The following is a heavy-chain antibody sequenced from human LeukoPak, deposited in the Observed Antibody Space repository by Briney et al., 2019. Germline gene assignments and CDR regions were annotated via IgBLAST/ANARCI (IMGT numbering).Heavy chain of an antibody. CDR3: TTYKSGHY. V-gene: IGHV3-73*01. CDR2: VDKKDKGYATAT. Sequence: GGSLKLSCAASGFTFSGSAIHWVRQSSGKGLDFFGQVDKKDKGYATATADSASVKGRFTISRDDPINTAYLQMNNLRIEDTAVYYCTTYKSGHYWGQGVLVTVSS. CDR1: GFTFSGSA. D-gene: IGHD3-3*01. J-gene: IGHJ4*02.